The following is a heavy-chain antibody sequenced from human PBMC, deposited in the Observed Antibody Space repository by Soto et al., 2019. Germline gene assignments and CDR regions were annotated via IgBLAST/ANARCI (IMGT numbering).Heavy chain of an antibody. V-gene: IGHV3-23*01. D-gene: IGHD6-13*01. Sequence: GGSLRLSCAASGFTFSSYAMSWVRQAPGKGLEWVSAISGSGGSTYYADSVKGRFTISRDNSKNTLYLQMNSLRAEDTAVYYCAKDRRGSSWTFRGDIDYWGQGTLVTVSS. J-gene: IGHJ4*02. CDR1: GFTFSSYA. CDR3: AKDRRGSSWTFRGDIDY. CDR2: ISGSGGST.